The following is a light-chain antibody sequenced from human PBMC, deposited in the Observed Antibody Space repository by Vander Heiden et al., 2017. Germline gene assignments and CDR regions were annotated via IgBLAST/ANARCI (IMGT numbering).Light chain of an antibody. J-gene: IGLJ2*01. V-gene: IGLV1-47*01. CDR1: TSNIGNNY. CDR3: AAWDDSLRGII. Sequence: QSVLTQPPSASGTPGQRVSISCSVSTSNIGNNYVYWYQQIPGTAPKLLIYRNNQRPSGVPDRFSGSESGTSASMASSGLRSEDEADYYCAAWDDSLRGIIFGGGTKVTVL. CDR2: RNN.